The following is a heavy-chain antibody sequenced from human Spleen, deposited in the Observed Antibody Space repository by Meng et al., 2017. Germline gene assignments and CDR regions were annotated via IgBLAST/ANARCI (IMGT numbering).Heavy chain of an antibody. D-gene: IGHD6-19*01. CDR3: ASYNSGWPQFDS. CDR2: IYHSGST. Sequence: VQLQEAVAGLVKPSRTLSPTCAGCGGLISTAKWWNGVRQNPGKGLEWVGEIYHSGSTNYNPSLKSRVTMSVDKSKSQFSLKLTSVTAADTAVYYCASYNSGWPQFDSWGQGILVTVSS. J-gene: IGHJ4*02. CDR1: GGLISTAKW. V-gene: IGHV4-4*02.